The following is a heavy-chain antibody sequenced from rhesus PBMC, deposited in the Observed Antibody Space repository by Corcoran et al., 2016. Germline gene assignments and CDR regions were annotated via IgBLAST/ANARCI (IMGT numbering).Heavy chain of an antibody. V-gene: IGHV4-122*02. D-gene: IGHD6-31*01. Sequence: QVQLQESGPGLVQPSETLSLPCAVSGASIRSGYDSWRWIRQPPGKGLEWIGYITYSGITSNNPPLKSRVNISRDTSKNQFSLKLSSVTAADTAVYYCARAGYSSGLDYWGQGVLVTVSS. CDR3: ARAGYSSGLDY. CDR1: GASIRSGYDS. J-gene: IGHJ4*01. CDR2: ITYSGIT.